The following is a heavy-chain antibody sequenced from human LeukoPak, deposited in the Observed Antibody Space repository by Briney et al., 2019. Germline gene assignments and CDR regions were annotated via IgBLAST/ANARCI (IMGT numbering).Heavy chain of an antibody. D-gene: IGHD3-3*01. CDR3: ATSGGRGYPVGRVDY. Sequence: SETLSLTCTVSGASISSGEYYWSWIRQPAGKGLEWIGEIYHSGSTNYNPSLKSRVTISVDKSKNQFSLKLSSVTAADTAVYYCATSGGRGYPVGRVDYWGQGTLVTVSS. CDR1: GASISSGEYY. V-gene: IGHV4-61*10. J-gene: IGHJ4*02. CDR2: IYHSGST.